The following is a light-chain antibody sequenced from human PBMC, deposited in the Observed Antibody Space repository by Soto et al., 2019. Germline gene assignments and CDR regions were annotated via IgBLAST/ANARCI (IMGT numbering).Light chain of an antibody. CDR1: HGLLYGLDNKSY. J-gene: IGKJ1*01. CDR3: QQYLHTPRT. CDR2: WAS. Sequence: DALMTQSPYSLAASLGEGAAMRCKSSHGLLYGLDNKSYLAWYQQKPGQPPKILIYWASTRASGVPDRFSGSGSGTDFTLTINSLQAEDVELYYCQQYLHTPRTFGQGTKVDIK. V-gene: IGKV4-1*01.